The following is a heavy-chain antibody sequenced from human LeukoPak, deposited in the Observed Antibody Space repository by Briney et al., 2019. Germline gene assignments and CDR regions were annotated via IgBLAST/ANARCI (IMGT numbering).Heavy chain of an antibody. V-gene: IGHV1-18*01. CDR1: GYTFTSYG. J-gene: IGHJ1*01. CDR2: ISAYNGNT. CDR3: ARDRVQGELPEYFQH. Sequence: GASVKVSCKASGYTFTSYGISWVRQAPGQGLEWMGWISAYNGNTNYAQKLQGRVTMTTDTSTSTAYMELRSLRSDDTAVYYCARDRVQGELPEYFQHWGQGTLVTVSS. D-gene: IGHD1-26*01.